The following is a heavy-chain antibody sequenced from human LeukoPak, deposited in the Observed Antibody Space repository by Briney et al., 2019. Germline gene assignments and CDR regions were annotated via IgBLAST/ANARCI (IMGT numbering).Heavy chain of an antibody. Sequence: SETLSLTCSVSGGSVGSYYWSWIRQSPGKGLDWIGSIYYDGTTYYNASLKSRVTISVDTSKNLFSLRLNSVTAADTGVYYCARSKNGNCDYWGQGTLVTVSS. CDR2: IYYDGTT. CDR3: ARSKNGNCDY. CDR1: GGSVGSYY. J-gene: IGHJ4*02. V-gene: IGHV4-59*02. D-gene: IGHD1-26*01.